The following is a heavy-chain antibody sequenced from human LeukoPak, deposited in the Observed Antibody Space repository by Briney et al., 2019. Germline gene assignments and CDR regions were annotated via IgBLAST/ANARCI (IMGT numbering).Heavy chain of an antibody. D-gene: IGHD6-13*01. V-gene: IGHV3-33*01. CDR1: GFTFSSYG. Sequence: GGSLRLSCAASGFTFSSYGMHWVRQAPGKGLEWVAVIWYDGSNKYYADSVKGRFTISRDNSKNTLYLQMNSLRAEDTAVYYCARVGSSWSAEYFQHWGQGTLVTVSS. J-gene: IGHJ1*01. CDR3: ARVGSSWSAEYFQH. CDR2: IWYDGSNK.